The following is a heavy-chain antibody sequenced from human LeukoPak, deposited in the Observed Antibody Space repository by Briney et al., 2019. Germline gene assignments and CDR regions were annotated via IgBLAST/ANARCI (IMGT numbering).Heavy chain of an antibody. CDR2: ISYDGSNK. CDR1: GFTFSSYG. D-gene: IGHD4-17*01. CDR3: AKTLTTVTILDAFDT. V-gene: IGHV3-30*18. Sequence: PGGSLRLSCAASGFTFSSYGMHWVRQAPGKGLEWVAVISYDGSNKYYADSVKGRFTISRDNSKNTLYLQMSSLRAEDMAVYYCAKTLTTVTILDAFDTWGQGTMVTVSS. J-gene: IGHJ3*02.